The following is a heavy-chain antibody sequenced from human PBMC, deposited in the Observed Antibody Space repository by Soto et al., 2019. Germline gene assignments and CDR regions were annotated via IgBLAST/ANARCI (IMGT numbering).Heavy chain of an antibody. CDR2: ISTSGSPI. CDR1: GFTFSIYE. V-gene: IGHV3-48*03. CDR3: ARDEGTAWSFDY. Sequence: VGSLRLSCTASGFTFSIYEMNWVRQAPGKGLEWVSFISTSGSPIYYADSVKGRFTISRDDAKNSLYLQMNSLRAEDTAVYYCARDEGTAWSFDYWGQGTLVTVSS. D-gene: IGHD6-19*01. J-gene: IGHJ4*02.